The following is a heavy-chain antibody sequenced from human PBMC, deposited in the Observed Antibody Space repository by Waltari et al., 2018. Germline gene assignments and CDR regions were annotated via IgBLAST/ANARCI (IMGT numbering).Heavy chain of an antibody. CDR3: ARDAPLRSGYYY. CDR2: IIPIFGTA. D-gene: IGHD5-12*01. V-gene: IGHV1-69*01. J-gene: IGHJ4*02. CDR1: GYTFTGYY. Sequence: QVQLVQSGAEVKKPGASVKVSCKASGYTFTGYYMHWVRQAPGQGLEWMGRIIPIFGTANYAQKFQGRVTITADESTSTAYMELSSLRSEDTAVYYCARDAPLRSGYYYWGQGTLVTVSS.